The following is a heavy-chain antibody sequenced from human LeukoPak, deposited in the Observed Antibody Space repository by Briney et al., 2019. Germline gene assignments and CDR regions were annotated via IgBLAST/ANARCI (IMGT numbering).Heavy chain of an antibody. CDR3: ARPEDWGYYYDSSGYYGDAFDI. CDR2: IYPGDSDI. Sequence: GESLKISCKGSGYSFNNYWIGWVRQMPGKGLEWMGIIYPGDSDIRYNPSFQGQVTISADKSISTAYPQWSSLKASDTAMYYCARPEDWGYYYDSSGYYGDAFDIWGQGTMVTVSS. D-gene: IGHD3-22*01. V-gene: IGHV5-51*01. CDR1: GYSFNNYW. J-gene: IGHJ3*02.